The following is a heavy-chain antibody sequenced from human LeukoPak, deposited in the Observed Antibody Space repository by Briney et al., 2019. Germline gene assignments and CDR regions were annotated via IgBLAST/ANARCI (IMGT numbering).Heavy chain of an antibody. V-gene: IGHV3-23*01. D-gene: IGHD1-26*01. J-gene: IGHJ6*02. CDR1: GFTFSSYA. Sequence: PVESLRLSCAASGFTFSSYAMSWVRQAPGKGPEWVSAISGSGGSTYYADSVKGRFTISRGNSEKTLYLQMNSLRAEDTAVYYCAKERPWENFYYGMNVWGQGTTVTVSS. CDR2: ISGSGGST. CDR3: AKERPWENFYYGMNV.